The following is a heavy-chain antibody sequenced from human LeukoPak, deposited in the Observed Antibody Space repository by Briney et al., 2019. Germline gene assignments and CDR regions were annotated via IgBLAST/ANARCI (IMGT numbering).Heavy chain of an antibody. CDR1: GGSISSSSYY. CDR2: IYYSGGT. CDR3: ARLPISTPYQLLTASYYFDY. J-gene: IGHJ4*02. V-gene: IGHV4-39*01. Sequence: SETLSLTCTVSGGSISSSSYYWGWIRQPPGKGLEWIVSIYYSGGTYYNPSLKSRVTISVDTSKNQFSLKLSSVTAADTAVYYCARLPISTPYQLLTASYYFDYWGQGTLVTVSS. D-gene: IGHD2-2*01.